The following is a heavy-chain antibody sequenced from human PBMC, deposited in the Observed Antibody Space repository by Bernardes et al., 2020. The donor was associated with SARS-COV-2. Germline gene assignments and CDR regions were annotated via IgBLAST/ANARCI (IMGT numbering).Heavy chain of an antibody. CDR2: INHSGST. D-gene: IGHD6-13*01. Sequence: SETLSLTCAVYGGSFSGYYWSWIRQPPGKGLELIGEINHSGSTNYNPSLKSRVTISVDTSKNQFSLKLSSVTAADTAVYYCARGVAAAGMDYWGQGTLVTVSS. J-gene: IGHJ4*02. CDR3: ARGVAAAGMDY. CDR1: GGSFSGYY. V-gene: IGHV4-34*01.